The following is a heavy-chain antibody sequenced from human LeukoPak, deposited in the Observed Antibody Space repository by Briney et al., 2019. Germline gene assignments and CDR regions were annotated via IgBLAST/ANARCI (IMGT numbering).Heavy chain of an antibody. CDR3: AGFGITMVRGVIGWFDP. CDR1: GGTFSSYA. V-gene: IGHV1-69*13. J-gene: IGHJ5*02. CDR2: IIPIFGTA. D-gene: IGHD3-10*01. Sequence: SVKVSCKASGGTFSSYAITWVRQAPGQGLEWMGGIIPIFGTANYAQKFQGRVTITADESTSTAYMELSSLRSEDTAVYYCAGFGITMVRGVIGWFDPWVEGTLDTVSS.